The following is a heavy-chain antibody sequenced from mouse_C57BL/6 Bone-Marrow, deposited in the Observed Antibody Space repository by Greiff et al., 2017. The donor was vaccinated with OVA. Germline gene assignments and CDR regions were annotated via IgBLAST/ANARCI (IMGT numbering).Heavy chain of an antibody. CDR3: AKNWDGSRGFAY. CDR1: GFSLTSYG. Sequence: VMLVESGPGLVQPSQSLSITCTVSGFSLTSYGVHWVRQSPGKGLEWLGVIWRGGSTDYNAAFMSRLSITKDNSKSQVFFKMNSLQADDTAIYYCAKNWDGSRGFAYWGQGTLVTVSA. D-gene: IGHD1-1*01. V-gene: IGHV2-5*01. CDR2: IWRGGST. J-gene: IGHJ3*01.